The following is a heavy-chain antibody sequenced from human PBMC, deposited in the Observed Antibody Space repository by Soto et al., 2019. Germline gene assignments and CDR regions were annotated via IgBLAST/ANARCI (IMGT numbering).Heavy chain of an antibody. CDR1: SGSISSYY. D-gene: IGHD5-18*01. CDR3: ARRYGSFFDY. Sequence: PSETLSLTCTVSSGSISSYYWSWIRQPPGKGLEWIGYIYYSGSTNYNPSLKSRVTISVDTSKNQFSLKLSSVAAADTAVYYCARRYGSFFDYWGQGTLVTVSS. J-gene: IGHJ4*02. V-gene: IGHV4-59*08. CDR2: IYYSGST.